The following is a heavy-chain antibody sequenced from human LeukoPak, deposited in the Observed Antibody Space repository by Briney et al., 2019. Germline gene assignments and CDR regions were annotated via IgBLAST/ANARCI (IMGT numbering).Heavy chain of an antibody. D-gene: IGHD6-13*01. CDR3: ARWRGIAADGGYFDY. CDR1: GYSISSAYY. J-gene: IGHJ4*02. V-gene: IGHV4-38-2*02. CDR2: IFQSGST. Sequence: SETLSLTCTVSGYSISSAYYWGWIRQPPGKGLEWIGSIFQSGSTYYNPSLKSRVTISVDTSKNQFSRKLNSVTAADTAVYYCARWRGIAADGGYFDYWGQGTLVTVSS.